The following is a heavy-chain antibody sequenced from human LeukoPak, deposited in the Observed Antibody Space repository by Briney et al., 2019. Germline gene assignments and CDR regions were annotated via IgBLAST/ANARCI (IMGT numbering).Heavy chain of an antibody. J-gene: IGHJ4*02. V-gene: IGHV4-38-2*02. D-gene: IGHD2-2*01. CDR1: GYSISSGYY. CDR2: IYHSAST. Sequence: SETLSLTCTVSGYSISSGYYWGWIRQPPGKGLEWIGSIYHSASTYYNPSLKSRVTISVDTSKNQFSLKLTSVTAADTAVYYCARDLDIVIVPAATGYWGQGTLVTVSS. CDR3: ARDLDIVIVPAATGY.